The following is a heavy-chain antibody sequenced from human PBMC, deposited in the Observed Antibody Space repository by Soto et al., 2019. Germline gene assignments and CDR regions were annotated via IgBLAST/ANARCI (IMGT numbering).Heavy chain of an antibody. J-gene: IGHJ4*02. V-gene: IGHV1-69*13. CDR2: IIPIFGTA. D-gene: IGHD3-10*01. CDR1: GGTFSSHV. Sequence: SVKVSCKESGGTFSSHVFSWVRQAPGRGLEWMGGIIPIFGTANYAEKFQDRVTITADESTSTAYMELSSLGSEDTAVYYCARDMDGSPMTFDYWGQGTLVTVSS. CDR3: ARDMDGSPMTFDY.